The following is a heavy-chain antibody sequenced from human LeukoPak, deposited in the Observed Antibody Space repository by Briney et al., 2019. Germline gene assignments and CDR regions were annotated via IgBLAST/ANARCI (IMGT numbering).Heavy chain of an antibody. D-gene: IGHD4/OR15-4a*01. J-gene: IGHJ4*02. CDR3: ASGDYGDPPLNY. CDR2: INPNTGGT. Sequence: ASVKVTCKASGYTFTGYFVHWVRQAPGQGLQWMGWINPNTGGTNYAQKFQGRVTMTRDTSISTAYMELSRLRSDDTAVYYCASGDYGDPPLNYWGQGTLVTVSS. CDR1: GYTFTGYF. V-gene: IGHV1-2*02.